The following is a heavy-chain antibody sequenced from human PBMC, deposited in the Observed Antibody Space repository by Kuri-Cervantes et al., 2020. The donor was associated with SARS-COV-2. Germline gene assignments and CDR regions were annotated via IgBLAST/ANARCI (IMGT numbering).Heavy chain of an antibody. V-gene: IGHV1-18*01. Sequence: ASVKVSCKASGYTFTSYGISWVRQAPGQGLEWMGWISAYNGNTNYAQKLQGRVTMTTDTSTSTAYMELRSLRSDDTAVYYCARDAGYYDSSDYRYYFDYWGQGTLVTVSS. CDR2: ISAYNGNT. CDR1: GYTFTSYG. J-gene: IGHJ4*02. CDR3: ARDAGYYDSSDYRYYFDY. D-gene: IGHD3-22*01.